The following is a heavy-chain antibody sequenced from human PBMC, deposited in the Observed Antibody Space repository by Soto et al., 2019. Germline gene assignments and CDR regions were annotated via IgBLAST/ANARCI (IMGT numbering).Heavy chain of an antibody. V-gene: IGHV3-33*08. Sequence: GGSLRLSCAASGFTFSSYAMHWVRQAPGKGLEWVAAIRDDGSNTYYADSVKGRFTISRDNSKNTLYLQMNSLRAEDTAVYYCARSGSRDIVLSRNDGWGQGTTGT. D-gene: IGHD2-8*01. CDR3: ARSGSRDIVLSRNDG. J-gene: IGHJ6*02. CDR2: IRDDGSNT. CDR1: GFTFSSYA.